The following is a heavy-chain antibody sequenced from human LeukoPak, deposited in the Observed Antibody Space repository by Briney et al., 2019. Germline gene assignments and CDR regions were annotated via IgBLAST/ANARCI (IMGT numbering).Heavy chain of an antibody. CDR1: GGTFSSYA. J-gene: IGHJ4*02. CDR2: IIPILGIA. Sequence: SVKVSCKASGGTFSSYAISWVRQAPGQGLEWMGRIIPILGIANYAQKCQGIVTISADKYTSRAYMELSSLRSEDTAVYYCARGYCSGGSCYPHDYWGKGTLVTVSS. D-gene: IGHD2-15*01. V-gene: IGHV1-69*04. CDR3: ARGYCSGGSCYPHDY.